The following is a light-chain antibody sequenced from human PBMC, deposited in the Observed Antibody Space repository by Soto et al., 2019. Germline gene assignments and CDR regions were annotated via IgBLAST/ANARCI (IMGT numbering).Light chain of an antibody. CDR2: ESS. J-gene: IGLJ1*01. Sequence: QSVLTQPASVSGSPGQSITLSCTGTSSDIGCSYYVSWYQHHPTKAPKLVIYESSNRPSGVSNRFSGSKSGYTAFLTISGLQPEDEADYYCSSFSATAILVFGTGTKVTVL. CDR1: SSDIGCSYY. V-gene: IGLV2-14*01. CDR3: SSFSATAILV.